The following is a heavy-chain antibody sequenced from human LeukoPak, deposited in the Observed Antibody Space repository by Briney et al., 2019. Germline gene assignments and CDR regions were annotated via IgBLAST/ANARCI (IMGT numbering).Heavy chain of an antibody. CDR2: IYHSGST. D-gene: IGHD6-19*01. CDR1: GFTFSVYSM. V-gene: IGHV4-4*02. CDR3: AREITVAGAASFDY. Sequence: GSLRLSCAASGFTFSVYSMNWVRQPPGKGLEWIGEIYHSGSTYYNPSLKSRVTISVDKSKNQFSLKLSSVTAADTAVYYCAREITVAGAASFDYWGQGTLVTVSS. J-gene: IGHJ4*02.